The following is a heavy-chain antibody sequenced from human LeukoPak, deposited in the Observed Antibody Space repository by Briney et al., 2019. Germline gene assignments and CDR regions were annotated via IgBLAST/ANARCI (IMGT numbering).Heavy chain of an antibody. CDR2: IYTSGST. CDR3: AKSMTWEAFDI. V-gene: IGHV4-4*07. Sequence: SETLSLTCTVSGGSISSYYWSWIRQPTGKGLEWIGRIYTSGSTNYNPSLKSRVTMSVDTSKNQFSLKLSSVTAADTAVYHCAKSMTWEAFDIWGQGTMVTVSS. CDR1: GGSISSYY. J-gene: IGHJ3*02. D-gene: IGHD1-26*01.